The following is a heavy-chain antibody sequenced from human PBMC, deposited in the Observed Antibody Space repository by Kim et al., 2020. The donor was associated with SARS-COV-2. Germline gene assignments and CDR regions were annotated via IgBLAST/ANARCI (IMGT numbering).Heavy chain of an antibody. CDR3: ARVGALNHSPFRGGAFDY. D-gene: IGHD3-16*01. J-gene: IGHJ4*02. CDR1: GDSVSSNSAA. CDR2: TYYRSKWYN. V-gene: IGHV6-1*01. Sequence: SQTLSLTCAISGDSVSSNSAAWNWIRQSPSRGLEWLGRTYYRSKWYNDYAVSVKSRITINPDTSKNQFSLQLNSVTPEDTAVYYCARVGALNHSPFRGGAFDYWGQGTLVTVSS.